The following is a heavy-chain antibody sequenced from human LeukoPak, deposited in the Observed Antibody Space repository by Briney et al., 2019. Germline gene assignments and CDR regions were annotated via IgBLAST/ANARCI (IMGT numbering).Heavy chain of an antibody. CDR1: GYSFTSYW. J-gene: IGHJ4*02. V-gene: IGHV5-51*01. CDR3: ARQDGDGLYFFDY. CDR2: IYPGDSDT. D-gene: IGHD5-24*01. Sequence: GESLKISCTGSGYSFTSYWIAWVRQIPGQGLEWMGIIYPGDSDTRYSPSFQGQVTISADKSISTAYLQWSSLRASDTAMYYCARQDGDGLYFFDYWGQGTLVTVSS.